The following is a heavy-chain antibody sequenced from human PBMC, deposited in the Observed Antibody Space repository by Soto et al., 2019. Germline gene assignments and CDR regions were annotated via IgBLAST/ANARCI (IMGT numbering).Heavy chain of an antibody. CDR3: ADSWLPTSY. CDR2: ISPDGRTT. Sequence: PWGSLGLSCAASGFSFSHYWMHWVRQAPGKGLVWVSRISPDGRTTTYADSVKGRFTISRDNAKSTLYLQMNSLTVEDGAVYYCADSWLPTSYWGPGTLVTVSS. J-gene: IGHJ4*02. CDR1: GFSFSHYW. D-gene: IGHD3-10*01. V-gene: IGHV3-74*01.